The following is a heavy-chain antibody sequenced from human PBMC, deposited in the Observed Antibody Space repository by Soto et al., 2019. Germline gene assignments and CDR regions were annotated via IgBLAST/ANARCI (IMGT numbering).Heavy chain of an antibody. CDR1: GYRFTSYW. J-gene: IGHJ6*02. V-gene: IGHV5-10-1*01. CDR3: ARYDYADYGGLDV. CDR2: IDSSDSYT. D-gene: IGHD4-17*01. Sequence: GESLKMSCKASGYRFTSYWITWVRQMPGKGLEWMGKIDSSDSYTNYNPSFQGHVTISADKSISTAYLQWSSLTASDTAMYYCARYDYADYGGLDVWGQGTTVTVSS.